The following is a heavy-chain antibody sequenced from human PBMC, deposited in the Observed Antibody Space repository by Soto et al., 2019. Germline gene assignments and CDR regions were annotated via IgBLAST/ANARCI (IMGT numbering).Heavy chain of an antibody. Sequence: PSETLSLTCTVSGCSISSYYWSWIRQPPGKGLEWIGYIYYSGSTNYNPSLKSRVTISVDTSKNQFSLKLSSVTAADTAVYYCARQSYCSGGSCYDFDYWGQGTLVTVSS. D-gene: IGHD2-15*01. J-gene: IGHJ4*02. CDR3: ARQSYCSGGSCYDFDY. CDR2: IYYSGST. CDR1: GCSISSYY. V-gene: IGHV4-59*08.